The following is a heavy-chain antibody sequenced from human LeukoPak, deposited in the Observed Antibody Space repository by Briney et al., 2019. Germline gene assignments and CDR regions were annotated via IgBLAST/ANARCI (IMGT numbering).Heavy chain of an antibody. CDR1: GFTFSSYS. CDR3: ARSSSRYCSGGSCYSGVLGYFDY. J-gene: IGHJ4*02. Sequence: PGGSLRLSCAASGFTFSSYSMNWVRQAPGEGLEWVSSISSSSSYIYYADSVKGRFTISRDNAKNSLYLQMNSLRAEDTAVYYCARSSSRYCSGGSCYSGVLGYFDYWGQGTLVTVSS. D-gene: IGHD2-15*01. CDR2: ISSSSSYI. V-gene: IGHV3-21*01.